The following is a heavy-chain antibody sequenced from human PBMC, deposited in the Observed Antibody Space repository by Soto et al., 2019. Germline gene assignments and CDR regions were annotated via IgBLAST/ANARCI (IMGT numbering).Heavy chain of an antibody. J-gene: IGHJ6*02. Sequence: NPSETLSLTCTVSGGSISRSDYYWGWIRQPPGKGLEWIGSIYYSGSTYYNPSLKSRVTISIDTSKNQFSLKLSSVTAADTAVYYCASYRITMVRGPAYYGMDVWGQGTTVT. CDR1: GGSISRSDYY. CDR3: ASYRITMVRGPAYYGMDV. CDR2: IYYSGST. D-gene: IGHD3-10*01. V-gene: IGHV4-39*01.